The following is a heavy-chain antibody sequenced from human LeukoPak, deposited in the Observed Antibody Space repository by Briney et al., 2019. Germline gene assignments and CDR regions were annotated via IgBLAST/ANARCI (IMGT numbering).Heavy chain of an antibody. CDR1: GFTFSSYW. Sequence: GGSLRLSCAASGFTFSSYWMSWVRQAPGKGLEWVANIKQDGSEKYYVDSVKGRFTISRDNAKNSLYLQMNSLRAEDTAEYCCARDGERGELSLYMDYWGQGTLVTVSS. V-gene: IGHV3-7*01. CDR2: IKQDGSEK. CDR3: ARDGERGELSLYMDY. J-gene: IGHJ4*02. D-gene: IGHD3-16*02.